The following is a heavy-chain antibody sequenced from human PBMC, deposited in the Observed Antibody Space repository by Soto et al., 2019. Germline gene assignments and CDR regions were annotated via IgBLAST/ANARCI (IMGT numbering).Heavy chain of an antibody. V-gene: IGHV4-30-2*01. CDR3: DRVPDR. CDR2: VYHSGCT. CDR1: GGSFSSGGYS. J-gene: IGHJ5*02. Sequence: SETLSLTCAASGGSFSSGGYSWSWIRQPPGKGLEWFGYVYHSGCTYYNPSLKSRVTLSVDSSKNQTILKLTSVTADDSAAYYCDRVPDRWGEGTLVT. D-gene: IGHD2-2*01.